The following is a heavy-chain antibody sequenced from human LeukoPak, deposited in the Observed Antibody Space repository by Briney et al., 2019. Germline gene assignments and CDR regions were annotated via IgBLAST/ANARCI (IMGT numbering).Heavy chain of an antibody. D-gene: IGHD2-2*01. J-gene: IGHJ4*02. CDR3: LSCRDQYNTSPD. V-gene: IGHV3-7*01. Sequence: GGSLRLSCASSGFIFGNYWMGWVRQAPGKGLEWVAYIKQDGSEKYYVDSVKGRFSISRDNAENSLYLLLNSLRVEDTAVYYCLSCRDQYNTSPDWGQGTLVPVSS. CDR2: IKQDGSEK. CDR1: GFIFGNYW.